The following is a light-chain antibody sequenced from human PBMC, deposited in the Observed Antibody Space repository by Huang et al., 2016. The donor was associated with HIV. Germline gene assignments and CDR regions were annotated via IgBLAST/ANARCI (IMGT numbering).Light chain of an antibody. V-gene: IGKV1-9*01. CDR3: QQLHSYPIT. CDR1: QDLANS. CDR2: AAS. Sequence: QLTQSPSSLSMSVGDRVIITCQASQDLANSLAWYQHKPGRAPKLLISAASTLQSGVPSRFSGGSAGTYFTLIITNLQPDDFATYYCQQLHSYPITFGQGTRLDI. J-gene: IGKJ5*01.